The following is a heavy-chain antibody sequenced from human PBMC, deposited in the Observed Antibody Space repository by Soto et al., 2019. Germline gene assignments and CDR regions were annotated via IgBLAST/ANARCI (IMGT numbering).Heavy chain of an antibody. J-gene: IGHJ6*03. D-gene: IGHD2-15*01. Sequence: GASVKVSCKASGYTFTSYAMHWVRQAPGQRLEWMGWINAGNGNTKYSQKFQGRVTITRDTSASTAYMELSSLRSEDTAVYYCARDLVVVVVATSPGYYMDVWGKGTTVTVSS. CDR2: INAGNGNT. V-gene: IGHV1-3*01. CDR1: GYTFTSYA. CDR3: ARDLVVVVVATSPGYYMDV.